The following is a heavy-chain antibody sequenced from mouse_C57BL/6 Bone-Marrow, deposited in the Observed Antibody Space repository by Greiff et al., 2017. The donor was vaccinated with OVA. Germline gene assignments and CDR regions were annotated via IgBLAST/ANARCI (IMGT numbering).Heavy chain of an antibody. J-gene: IGHJ2*01. Sequence: VQLKQSGAELVRPGTSVKMSCKASGYTFTNYWIGWAKQRPGHGLEWIGDIYPGGGYTNYNEKFKGKATLTADKSSSTAYMQFSSLTSEDSAIYYCARGVFFDYWGQGTTLTVSS. CDR1: GYTFTNYW. CDR3: ARGVFFDY. CDR2: IYPGGGYT. V-gene: IGHV1-63*01.